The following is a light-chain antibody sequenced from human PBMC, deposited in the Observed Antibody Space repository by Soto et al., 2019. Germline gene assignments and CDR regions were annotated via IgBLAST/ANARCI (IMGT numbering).Light chain of an antibody. CDR2: GAS. J-gene: IGKJ1*01. CDR3: QQYNNWPPWT. CDR1: QSVSSN. V-gene: IGKV3-15*01. Sequence: EVVMTQSPATLSVSPGERATLSCRASQSVSSNLAWYQQKPGHAPGLLIYGASTRATGIPARFRGSGSGTEFTLTISSLHSEDFAVYYCQQYNNWPPWTFGQGTKVEIK.